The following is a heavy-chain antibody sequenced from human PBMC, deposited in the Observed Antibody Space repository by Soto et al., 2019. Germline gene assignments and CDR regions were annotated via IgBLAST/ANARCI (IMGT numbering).Heavy chain of an antibody. D-gene: IGHD2-15*01. J-gene: IGHJ4*02. CDR3: ARGGDCSGGNCYSLFDN. Sequence: VQLVESGGGLVQPGGSLRLSCAASGFTFSDYYFHWVRRAPGEGLLWVSRIELDGTTTTYADSVKGRFTISRDNAKNMVYLQMNSLRAEDTAVYYCARGGDCSGGNCYSLFDNWGQGTLVAVSS. CDR1: GFTFSDYY. CDR2: IELDGTTT. V-gene: IGHV3-74*03.